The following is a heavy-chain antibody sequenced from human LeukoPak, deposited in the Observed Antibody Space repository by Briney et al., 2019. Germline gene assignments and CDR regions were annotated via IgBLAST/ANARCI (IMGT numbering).Heavy chain of an antibody. V-gene: IGHV3-23*01. D-gene: IGHD3-16*01. CDR2: ISGSGGST. Sequence: GGSLRLSCAASGFTFSSYATSWVRQAPGKGLEWVSAISGSGGSTYYADSVKGRFTISRDNSKNTLYLQMNSLRAEDTAVYYCAKAQWDYVWGSYGMDVWGQGTTVTVSS. J-gene: IGHJ6*02. CDR1: GFTFSSYA. CDR3: AKAQWDYVWGSYGMDV.